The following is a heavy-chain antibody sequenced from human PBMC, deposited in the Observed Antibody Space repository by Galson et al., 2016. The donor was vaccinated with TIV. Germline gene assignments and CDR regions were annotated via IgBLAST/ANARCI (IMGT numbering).Heavy chain of an antibody. CDR1: GFTFSSYG. V-gene: IGHV3-33*01. CDR2: IFFDGSKK. J-gene: IGHJ5*02. Sequence: SLRLSCAASGFTFSSYGMHWVRQAPGKGLEWVSFIFFDGSKKYYAESVKGRFTVTRDNAKSTLYLQMDSLRVEDTSTFYCVRGSASYSFWSGYNPRRGWFDLWGQGSLVTVSS. CDR3: VRGSASYSFWSGYNPRRGWFDL. D-gene: IGHD3-3*01.